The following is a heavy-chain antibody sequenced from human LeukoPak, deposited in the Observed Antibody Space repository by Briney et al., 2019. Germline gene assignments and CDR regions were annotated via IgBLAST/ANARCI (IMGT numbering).Heavy chain of an antibody. CDR3: ATDAITMVRGVTDY. V-gene: IGHV1-24*01. J-gene: IGHJ4*02. CDR2: FDPEDGET. CDR1: GYTLTELS. D-gene: IGHD3-10*01. Sequence: ASVKVSCKVSGYTLTELSMHWVRQAPGKGLEWMGGFDPEDGETIYAQKFQGRVTMTEDTSTDTAYMELSSLRSEDTAVYYCATDAITMVRGVTDYWGQGTLVTVSS.